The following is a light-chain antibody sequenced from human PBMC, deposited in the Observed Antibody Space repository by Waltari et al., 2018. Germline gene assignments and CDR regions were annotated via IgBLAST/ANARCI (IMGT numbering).Light chain of an antibody. CDR2: QDN. J-gene: IGLJ2*01. CDR3: QAWDSSTVV. V-gene: IGLV3-1*01. Sequence: SYELTQPPSVSVSPGQTASITCYGDKLGEKYSCWYQQRPGQSPLLVIYQDNKRPSGIPERFSGSNSGNTATLTISGTQAVDEADYYCQAWDSSTVVFGGGTKLTVL. CDR1: KLGEKY.